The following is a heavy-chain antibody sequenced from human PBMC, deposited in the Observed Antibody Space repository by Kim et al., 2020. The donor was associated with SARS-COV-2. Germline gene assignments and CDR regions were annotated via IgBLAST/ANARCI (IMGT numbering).Heavy chain of an antibody. CDR3: AHEGGGDTHAFDI. Sequence: SVKVSCKASGGTFSSYAISWVRQAPGQGLEWMGRIIPILGIANYAQKFQGRVTITADKSTSTAYMELSSLRSEDTAVYYCAHEGGGDTHAFDIWGQGTMVTVSS. CDR2: IIPILGIA. V-gene: IGHV1-69*04. D-gene: IGHD2-21*02. J-gene: IGHJ3*02. CDR1: GGTFSSYA.